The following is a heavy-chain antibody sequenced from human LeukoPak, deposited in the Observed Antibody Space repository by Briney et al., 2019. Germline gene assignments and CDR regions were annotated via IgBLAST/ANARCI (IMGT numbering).Heavy chain of an antibody. J-gene: IGHJ4*02. V-gene: IGHV3-74*01. Sequence: GGSLRLSCAASGFTFSNAGMSWVRQAPGKGLVWVSRINSDGSSTSYADSVKGRFTISRDNAKNTLYLQMNSLRAEDTAVYYCARGIMITFGGSLDYWGQGTLVTVSS. CDR3: ARGIMITFGGSLDY. D-gene: IGHD3-16*01. CDR1: GFTFSNAG. CDR2: INSDGSST.